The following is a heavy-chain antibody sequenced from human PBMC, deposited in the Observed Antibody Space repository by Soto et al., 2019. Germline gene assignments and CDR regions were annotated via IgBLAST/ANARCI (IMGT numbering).Heavy chain of an antibody. CDR1: GYTFTGYY. V-gene: IGHV1-2*02. J-gene: IGHJ3*02. CDR2: INPNSGGT. Sequence: ASVKVSCKASGYTFTGYYMHWVRQAPGQGLEWMGWINPNSGGTHYAQKFHGRDTMTRDTSISTAYMELSRLRSDDTAVYYCASIFDYSYSSGYYTWAQRYAFDIWGQGTMVTVSS. CDR3: ASIFDYSYSSGYYTWAQRYAFDI. D-gene: IGHD3-22*01.